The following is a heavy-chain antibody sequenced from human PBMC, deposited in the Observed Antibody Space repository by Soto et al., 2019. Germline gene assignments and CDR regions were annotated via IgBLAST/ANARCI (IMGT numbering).Heavy chain of an antibody. CDR2: IYHSGST. CDR1: WGSISRGGFS. D-gene: IGHD3-16*01. J-gene: IGHJ6*02. V-gene: IGHV4-30-2*01. CDR3: ARGGGDYDYYYYYGMDV. Sequence: SENLSLTSAVSWGSISRGGFSRSWIRQPPGEGLEWIGYIYHSGSTYYNPSLKSRVTISVDRSKNQFSLKLSSVTAADTAVYYCARGGGDYDYYYYYGMDVWGQGTTLTVS.